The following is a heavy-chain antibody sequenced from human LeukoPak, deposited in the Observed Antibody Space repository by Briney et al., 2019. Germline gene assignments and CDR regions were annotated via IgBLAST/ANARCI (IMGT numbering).Heavy chain of an antibody. CDR1: GYTFTGYY. CDR2: MNPNSGNT. D-gene: IGHD1-26*01. Sequence: ASVKVSCKASGYTFTGYYMHWVRQAPGQGLEWMGWMNPNSGNTGYAQKFQGRVTMTRNTSISTAYMELSSLRSADTAVYYCARDLKAVGATDYWGQGTLVTVSS. CDR3: ARDLKAVGATDY. J-gene: IGHJ4*02. V-gene: IGHV1-8*02.